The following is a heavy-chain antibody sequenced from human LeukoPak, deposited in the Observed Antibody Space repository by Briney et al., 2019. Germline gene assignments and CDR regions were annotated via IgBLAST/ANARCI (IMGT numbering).Heavy chain of an antibody. CDR3: ARGVSVYSSGRDDYFDY. CDR1: RYTFTSYA. D-gene: IGHD6-19*01. CDR2: INAGNGNT. Sequence: GASVKVSCKASRYTFTSYAMHWVRQAPGQRLEWMGWINAGNGNTKYSQEFQGRVTITRDTSASTAYMEPSSLRSEDMAVYYCARGVSVYSSGRDDYFDYWGQGTLVTVSS. J-gene: IGHJ4*02. V-gene: IGHV1-3*03.